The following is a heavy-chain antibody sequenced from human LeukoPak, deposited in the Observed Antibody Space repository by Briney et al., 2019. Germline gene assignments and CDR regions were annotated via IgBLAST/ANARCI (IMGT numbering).Heavy chain of an antibody. V-gene: IGHV4-39*01. D-gene: IGHD6-13*01. CDR2: IYYSGST. J-gene: IGHJ4*02. Sequence: SETLSLTCTVSGGSISSSSYYWGWIRQPPGKGLEWIGSIYYSGSTYYNPSLKSRVTISVDTSRNQFSLKLSSVTAADTAVYYCASFPVYSSPYYFDYWGQGTLVTVSS. CDR3: ASFPVYSSPYYFDY. CDR1: GGSISSSSYY.